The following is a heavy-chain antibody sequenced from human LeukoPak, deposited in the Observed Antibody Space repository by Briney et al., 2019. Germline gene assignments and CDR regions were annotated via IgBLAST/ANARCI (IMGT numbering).Heavy chain of an antibody. CDR1: GYTFTSYG. V-gene: IGHV1-18*01. J-gene: IGHJ4*02. CDR2: ISAYNGNT. D-gene: IGHD6-19*01. Sequence: ASVKVSCKASGYTFTSYGISWVRQAPGQGLEWMGWISAYNGNTNYAQKLQGRVTMTTDTSTSTAYMELRSLRSDDTAVYFCATEMYSSGWWKSSSAYPYYFDYWGQGTLVTVSS. CDR3: ATEMYSSGWWKSSSAYPYYFDY.